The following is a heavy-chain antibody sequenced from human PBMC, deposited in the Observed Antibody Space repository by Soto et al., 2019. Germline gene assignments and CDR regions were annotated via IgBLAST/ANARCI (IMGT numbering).Heavy chain of an antibody. CDR2: INPNSGGT. J-gene: IGHJ6*02. D-gene: IGHD1-26*01. CDR1: GYTFTGYY. Sequence: GASVKVSCKASGYTFTGYYMHWVRQAPGQGLEWMGWINPNSGGTNYAQKFQGWVTMTRDTSISTAYMELSRLRSDDTAVYYCARGEGYYYYGMDVWGRGTTVTVSS. V-gene: IGHV1-2*04. CDR3: ARGEGYYYYGMDV.